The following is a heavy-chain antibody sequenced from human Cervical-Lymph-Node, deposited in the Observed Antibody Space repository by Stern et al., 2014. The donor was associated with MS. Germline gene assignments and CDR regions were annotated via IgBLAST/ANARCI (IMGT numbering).Heavy chain of an antibody. CDR1: GDTSNNDA. J-gene: IGHJ6*02. CDR2: INPVFGTP. Sequence: QVQLVQSGAEVQKPGSSVRVSCKASGDTSNNDAVHWVRQAHGQGIEWMGGINPVFGTPFYAQRFKGRVSIAADESAATNYMELSSLTSDDTAVYYCARGASSAAGYKHGVDVWGQGTTVTVSS. CDR3: ARGASSAAGYKHGVDV. D-gene: IGHD1-14*01. V-gene: IGHV1-69*01.